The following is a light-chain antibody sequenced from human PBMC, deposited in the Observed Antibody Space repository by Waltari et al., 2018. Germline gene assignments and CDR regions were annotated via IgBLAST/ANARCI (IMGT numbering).Light chain of an antibody. CDR3: ASYTSSNTVI. V-gene: IGLV2-14*03. CDR1: NSDIGRYNS. Sequence: QSALTQPASVSGSAGQSIAISCSGTNSDIGRYNSVSWYQQPPGNAPSLIIYDVSRWPSGVSNRFIGSKSGITASLAISGLQAEDEGDYFCASYTSSNTVIFGGGTRVTVL. J-gene: IGLJ2*01. CDR2: DVS.